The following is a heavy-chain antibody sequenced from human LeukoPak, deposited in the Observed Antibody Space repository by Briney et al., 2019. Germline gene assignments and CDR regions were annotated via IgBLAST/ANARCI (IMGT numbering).Heavy chain of an antibody. V-gene: IGHV3-48*02. Sequence: PGGSLTLSCAASGFTFSSYSMNWVRQAPGKGLEWVSYISSSSCIIYYADSVRGRFTLSRDNAQISLYLQMNSLRDEGTAVYYCAIDRGRGAAAGHFDYWGQGTLVTVSS. CDR2: ISSSSCII. CDR3: AIDRGRGAAAGHFDY. D-gene: IGHD6-13*01. J-gene: IGHJ4*02. CDR1: GFTFSSYS.